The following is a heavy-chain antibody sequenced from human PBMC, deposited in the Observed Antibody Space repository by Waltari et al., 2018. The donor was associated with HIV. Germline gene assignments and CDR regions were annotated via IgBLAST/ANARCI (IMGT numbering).Heavy chain of an antibody. J-gene: IGHJ6*02. CDR1: GYPFTGYY. Sequence: QVQLVQSGAEVRKPGASVKVSCKASGYPFTGYYLHLVRQAPGQGLEWMGRINPNSGGTNYAQKFQARVTMTRDTSIGAAYMELSSLRPNDTAVYYCARVTTVTGDTYFYYGMDVWGQGTTVTVSS. V-gene: IGHV1-2*06. CDR3: ARVTTVTGDTYFYYGMDV. D-gene: IGHD4-17*01. CDR2: INPNSGGT.